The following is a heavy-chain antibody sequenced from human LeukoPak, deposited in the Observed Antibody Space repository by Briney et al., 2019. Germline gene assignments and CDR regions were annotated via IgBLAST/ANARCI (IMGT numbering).Heavy chain of an antibody. CDR1: GFTFSNYA. CDR3: PRQSYASGWNPFDY. Sequence: QTGGSLRLSCAASGFTFSNYAMSWVRQAPGKGLEWVSTISGGGITTYYADSAKGRFTISRDNSKNTMFLQMNSLSADDTAVYYCPRQSYASGWNPFDYWGQGILVTVSS. CDR2: ISGGGITT. V-gene: IGHV3-23*01. D-gene: IGHD6-19*01. J-gene: IGHJ4*02.